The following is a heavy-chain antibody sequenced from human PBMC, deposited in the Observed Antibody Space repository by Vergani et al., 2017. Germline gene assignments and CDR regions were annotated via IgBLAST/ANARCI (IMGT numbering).Heavy chain of an antibody. Sequence: QVHLVESGGGVVQPGRSLTLSCVASGFSFRGHGMHWVRQAPGKGLEWVAMISYDGDRRDYGDFAKGRFTISRDSSKTVYLQMNSLRVEDTAMYFCAKDLSYGTAWPYFDSRGQGTLVTVSS. CDR2: ISYDGDRR. D-gene: IGHD2-21*02. J-gene: IGHJ4*02. CDR1: GFSFRGHG. CDR3: AKDLSYGTAWPYFDS. V-gene: IGHV3-30*18.